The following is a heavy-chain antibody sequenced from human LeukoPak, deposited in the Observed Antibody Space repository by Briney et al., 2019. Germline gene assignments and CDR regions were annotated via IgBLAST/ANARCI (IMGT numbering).Heavy chain of an antibody. CDR3: ARDRTSSIRGGTFFDY. Sequence: GGSLRLSCAASGFTFDDYAMHWVRQAPGKGLEWVSGISWNSGSIGYADSVKGRFTISRDNAKNSLYLQMNSLRAEDTALYYCARDRTSSIRGGTFFDYWGQGTLVTVSS. CDR1: GFTFDDYA. V-gene: IGHV3-9*01. CDR2: ISWNSGSI. D-gene: IGHD3-10*01. J-gene: IGHJ4*02.